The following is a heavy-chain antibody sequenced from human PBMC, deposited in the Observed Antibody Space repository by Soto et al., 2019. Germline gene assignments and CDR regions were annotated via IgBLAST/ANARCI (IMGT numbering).Heavy chain of an antibody. V-gene: IGHV1-18*04. J-gene: IGHJ6*02. CDR2: ISAYNGNT. CDR1: GYTFTSYG. Sequence: ASVTVSCKASGYTFTSYGISWVRQAPGQGLEWMGRISAYNGNTNYAQKLQGRVTMTTDTSTSTAYMELRSLRSDDTAVYYGASLRYSGYDLGYYGMDVWGQGTTVTVSS. CDR3: ASLRYSGYDLGYYGMDV. D-gene: IGHD5-12*01.